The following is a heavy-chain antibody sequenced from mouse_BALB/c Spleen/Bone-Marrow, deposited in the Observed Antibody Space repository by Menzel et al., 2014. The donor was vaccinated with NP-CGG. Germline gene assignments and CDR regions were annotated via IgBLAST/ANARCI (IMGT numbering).Heavy chain of an antibody. CDR1: GYSFTSYY. D-gene: IGHD4-1*01. V-gene: IGHV1S135*01. Sequence: LVESGPELMKPGASVKISCKASGYSFTSYYMHWVKQSHGKSLEWIGYIDPFNGATSYNQKFEGKATLTVDKSSSTAYMHLSSLTSEDSAVYYCERNWDVYYWGQGTTRTVSS. CDR3: ERNWDVYY. CDR2: IDPFNGAT. J-gene: IGHJ2*01.